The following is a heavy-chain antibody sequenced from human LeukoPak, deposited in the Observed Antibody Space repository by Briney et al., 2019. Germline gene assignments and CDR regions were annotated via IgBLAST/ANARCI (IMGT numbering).Heavy chain of an antibody. D-gene: IGHD3-22*01. Sequence: GGSLRLSCAASGFTFSRYSMNWVRQAPGKGLEWVSYISGSSGTLYYADSVKGRFTISRDNAKNSLYLQMNSLRAEDTAVYYCARDQANYYDSSGSYGDYLDHWGQGTLVTVSS. CDR1: GFTFSRYS. J-gene: IGHJ4*02. CDR2: ISGSSGTL. V-gene: IGHV3-48*04. CDR3: ARDQANYYDSSGSYGDYLDH.